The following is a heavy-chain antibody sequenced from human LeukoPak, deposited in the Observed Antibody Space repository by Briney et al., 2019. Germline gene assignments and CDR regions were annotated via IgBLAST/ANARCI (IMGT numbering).Heavy chain of an antibody. D-gene: IGHD2-21*02. CDR3: ATWGDTTAEYFQR. Sequence: GGSLRLSCAASGFTFSSYWMSWVRQAPGKGLEWVSAISGSGGSTYYADSVKGRFTISRDNAQNSMYLQMNSLRVEDTAVYYCATWGDTTAEYFQRWGQGTLVTVSS. V-gene: IGHV3-23*01. CDR2: ISGSGGST. J-gene: IGHJ1*01. CDR1: GFTFSSYW.